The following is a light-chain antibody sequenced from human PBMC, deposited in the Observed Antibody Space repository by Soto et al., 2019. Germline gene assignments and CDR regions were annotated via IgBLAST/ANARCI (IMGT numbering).Light chain of an antibody. Sequence: QSALTQPASVSGSPGQSITISCTGSSSDVGAYDYVSWYQQHPDKAPKLMIYDVTYRPSGVSNRFSGSKSGNTASLTTSGLLAEDEADYYCSSYTSANTVVFGGGTKLTVL. CDR1: SSDVGAYDY. J-gene: IGLJ2*01. CDR3: SSYTSANTVV. V-gene: IGLV2-14*03. CDR2: DVT.